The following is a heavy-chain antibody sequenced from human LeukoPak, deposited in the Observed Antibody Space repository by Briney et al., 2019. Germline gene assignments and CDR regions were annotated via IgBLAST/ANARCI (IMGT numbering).Heavy chain of an antibody. D-gene: IGHD3-22*01. CDR1: GFTFSSYA. Sequence: PGGSLRLPCAASGFTFSSYAMSWVRQAPGKGLEWVSAISGSGGSTYYSDSVKGRFTISRDNSKNTLYLQMNSLRAEDTAVYYCAEGIPGITMIVVVGCWGQGTLVTVSS. CDR2: ISGSGGST. CDR3: AEGIPGITMIVVVGC. V-gene: IGHV3-23*01. J-gene: IGHJ4*02.